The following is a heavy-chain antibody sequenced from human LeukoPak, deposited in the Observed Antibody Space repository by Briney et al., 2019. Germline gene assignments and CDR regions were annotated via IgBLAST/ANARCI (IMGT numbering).Heavy chain of an antibody. CDR3: ARRPSGSYYYYGMDV. J-gene: IGHJ6*02. CDR2: ISGSGGST. D-gene: IGHD1-26*01. CDR1: GFTFRSYA. V-gene: IGHV3-23*01. Sequence: GGFLRLSCAASGFTFRSYAMSWVRQAPGKGLEWVSAISGSGGSTYYADSVKGRFTISRDNTKNTLYFQMNSLRAEDTAVYYCARRPSGSYYYYGMDVWGQGTTVTVSS.